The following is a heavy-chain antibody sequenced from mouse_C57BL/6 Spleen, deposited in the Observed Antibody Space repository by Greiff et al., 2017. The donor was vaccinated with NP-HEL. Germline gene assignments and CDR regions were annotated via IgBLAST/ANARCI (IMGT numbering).Heavy chain of an antibody. CDR3: ARRDTTVEGGPWFAY. CDR1: GYTFTSYW. J-gene: IGHJ3*01. D-gene: IGHD1-1*01. CDR2: IDPNSGGT. Sequence: QVQLQQPGAELVKPGASVKLSCKASGYTFTSYWMHWVKQRPGRGLEWIGRIDPNSGGTKYNEKFKSKATLTVDKPSSTASLQLSSLTAEDSAVYYCARRDTTVEGGPWFAYWGQGTLVTVAA. V-gene: IGHV1-72*01.